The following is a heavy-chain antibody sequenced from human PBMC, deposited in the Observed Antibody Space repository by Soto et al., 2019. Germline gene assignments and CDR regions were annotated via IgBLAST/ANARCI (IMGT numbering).Heavy chain of an antibody. Sequence: PSETLSLTCAVSGGSISSGAYYFSWIRQLPGKGLEWIGYIFYSGSTYYNPSLKSRVTISVDTSKNHFSLKLSSVAAADTAVYYCATHPGIAAPFDSWGQGTLVTSPQ. J-gene: IGHJ4*02. D-gene: IGHD6-13*01. CDR2: IFYSGST. CDR3: ATHPGIAAPFDS. V-gene: IGHV4-31*11. CDR1: GGSISSGAYY.